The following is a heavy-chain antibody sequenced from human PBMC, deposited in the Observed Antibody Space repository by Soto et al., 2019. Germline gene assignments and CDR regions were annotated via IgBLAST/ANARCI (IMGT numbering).Heavy chain of an antibody. D-gene: IGHD2-21*02. CDR1: GGSISSYY. CDR2: NYFRGTT. Sequence: SETLSLTCTVSGGSISSYYWSWIRQPPGKGLEWIGYNYFRGTTNYIPSLKSRVTMSADTSKNQFSLKLNSVTSADTAVYYCARLRGYCIGGSCYEAYCGGDCYSNFDYWGQGTLVTVSS. CDR3: ARLRGYCIGGSCYEAYCGGDCYSNFDY. J-gene: IGHJ4*02. V-gene: IGHV4-59*12.